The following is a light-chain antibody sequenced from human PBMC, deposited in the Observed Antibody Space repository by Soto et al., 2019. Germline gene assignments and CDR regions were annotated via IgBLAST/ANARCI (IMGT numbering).Light chain of an antibody. J-gene: IGLJ1*01. V-gene: IGLV2-8*01. CDR3: SSYGGYNNVV. CDR1: SIYFGGYNY. CDR2: EVS. Sequence: QSVLTHPASVSGSPGQSITISFTLTSIYFGGYNYVSWYQQHPGRAPKLMIYEVSNRPSGVPDRFSGSKSGNTASLTVSGLQAEDEGTYYCSSYGGYNNVVFGTGTKVTV.